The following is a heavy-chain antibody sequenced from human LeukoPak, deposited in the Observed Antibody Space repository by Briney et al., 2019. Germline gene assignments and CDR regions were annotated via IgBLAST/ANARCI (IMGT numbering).Heavy chain of an antibody. CDR1: GGSFSDYY. CDR3: ARGVSGGYYFDY. Sequence: SETLSLTCTVYGGSFSDYYWSWIRQPPGKGLEWIGEIDRSGSTNYNPSLKSRVTISVDTSKNQFSLKLSSVTAADTAVYYCARGVSGGYYFDYWGQGTLVTVSS. J-gene: IGHJ4*02. D-gene: IGHD3-10*01. CDR2: IDRSGST. V-gene: IGHV4-34*01.